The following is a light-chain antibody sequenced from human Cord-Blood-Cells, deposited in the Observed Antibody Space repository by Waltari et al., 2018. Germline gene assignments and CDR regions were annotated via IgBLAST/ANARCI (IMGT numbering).Light chain of an antibody. Sequence: SSELTQDPAVSVALGQTVRIKCQGDSLRSYYASWYQKKPGQAPVFVIYGKNNRPTGIPDRFSGSSSGNTASLTITGAQAEDEADYYCNSRDSSGNHYVFGTGTKVTVL. CDR1: SLRSYY. CDR2: GKN. V-gene: IGLV3-19*01. J-gene: IGLJ1*01. CDR3: NSRDSSGNHYV.